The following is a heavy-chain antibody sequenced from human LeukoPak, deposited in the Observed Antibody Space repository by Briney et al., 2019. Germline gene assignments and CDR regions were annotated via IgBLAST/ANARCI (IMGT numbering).Heavy chain of an antibody. D-gene: IGHD1-1*01. J-gene: IGHJ6*04. Sequence: ASVKVSCKASGYTFTIYGISWVRQAPGQGLEWMGWISAYNGNTNYSQKLQGRVTMTTDTSTSTAYMELRSLRSDDTAVYYCARPRVYNWNDNYYYGMDVWGKGTTVTVSS. V-gene: IGHV1-18*04. CDR3: ARPRVYNWNDNYYYGMDV. CDR2: ISAYNGNT. CDR1: GYTFTIYG.